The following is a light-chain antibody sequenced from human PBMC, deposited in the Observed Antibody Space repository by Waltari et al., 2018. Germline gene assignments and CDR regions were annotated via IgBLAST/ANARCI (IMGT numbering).Light chain of an antibody. J-gene: IGLJ2*01. CDR3: SSYTSSNTVV. CDR2: DVS. Sequence: HSALTPPASVSGSPGQSLTIPCSGSSSDGGGYNYVSWYLQYPGQAPKLIIYDVSQRPSEISDRFSGSKSGSTASLTISGLQAEDEADYYCSSYTSSNTVVFGGGTKVTVL. V-gene: IGLV2-14*03. CDR1: SSDGGGYNY.